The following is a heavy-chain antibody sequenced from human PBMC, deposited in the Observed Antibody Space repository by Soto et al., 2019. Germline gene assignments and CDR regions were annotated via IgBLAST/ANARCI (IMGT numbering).Heavy chain of an antibody. CDR1: GFTLSDHY. CDR3: ARVRYSSGWSLDY. J-gene: IGHJ4*02. V-gene: IGHV3-72*01. CDR2: TRNKANSYTT. D-gene: IGHD6-19*01. Sequence: EVQLVESGGGLVQPGGSLRLSCAASGFTLSDHYMDWVRQAPGKGLEWVGRTRNKANSYTTEYPASVKGRFTISRDDSQKSLYLQMNSLKTEDTAVYYCARVRYSSGWSLDYWGQGTLVTVSS.